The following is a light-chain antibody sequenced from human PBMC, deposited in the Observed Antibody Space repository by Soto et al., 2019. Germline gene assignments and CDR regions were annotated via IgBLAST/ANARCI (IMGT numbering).Light chain of an antibody. CDR1: QSLGSTY. Sequence: EVVLTQSPGTLSLSPGERATLSCRASQSLGSTYLAWYQQKPGQAPRLLIYGASSRATGIPDRFSGSGSGTDFTLTISRLEPEDFAVYYCQQHGSSRTFGQGTKVDI. CDR2: GAS. CDR3: QQHGSSRT. V-gene: IGKV3-20*01. J-gene: IGKJ1*01.